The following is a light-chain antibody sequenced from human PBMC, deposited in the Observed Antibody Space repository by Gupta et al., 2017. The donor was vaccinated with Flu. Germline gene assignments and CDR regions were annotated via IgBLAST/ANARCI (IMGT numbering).Light chain of an antibody. Sequence: EIVLTQSPATLSLSPGERATLSCRASQSVGTYLAWYQQKPGQTPRLLIYDASNRATGIPARFSGSGCGKDFTLTISSREQEDFAVYYYQKHSNWPPHTFGQGTKVEIK. J-gene: IGKJ2*01. V-gene: IGKV3-11*01. CDR3: QKHSNWPPHT. CDR1: QSVGTY. CDR2: DAS.